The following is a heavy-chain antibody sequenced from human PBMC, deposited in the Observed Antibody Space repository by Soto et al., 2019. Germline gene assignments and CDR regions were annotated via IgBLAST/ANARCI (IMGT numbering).Heavy chain of an antibody. CDR3: ARDEVGYCSGGSCYTVSYYGMDV. CDR1: GYTFTSYA. D-gene: IGHD2-15*01. Sequence: ASVKVSCKASGYTFTSYAMHWVRQAPGQRPEWMGWINAGNGNTKYSQKFQGRVTITRDTSASTAYMELSSLRSEDTAVYYCARDEVGYCSGGSCYTVSYYGMDVWGQGTTVTVSS. CDR2: INAGNGNT. J-gene: IGHJ6*02. V-gene: IGHV1-3*01.